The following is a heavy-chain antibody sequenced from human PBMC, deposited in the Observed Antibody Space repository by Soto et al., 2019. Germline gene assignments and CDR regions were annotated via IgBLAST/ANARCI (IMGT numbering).Heavy chain of an antibody. D-gene: IGHD6-19*01. Sequence: ASVKGSCKASGYRFINYARDWVRQDPGQRLEWMGWINAGNGNTKYSQKFQGRVTITRDTSASTAYMELSSLRSEDTAVYYCARQYTSGPHWGSACDIWGQGTMVTVSS. CDR3: ARQYTSGPHWGSACDI. CDR1: GYRFINYA. J-gene: IGHJ3*02. CDR2: INAGNGNT. V-gene: IGHV1-3*01.